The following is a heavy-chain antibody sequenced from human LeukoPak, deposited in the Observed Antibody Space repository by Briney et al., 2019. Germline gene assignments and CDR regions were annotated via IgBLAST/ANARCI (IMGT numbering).Heavy chain of an antibody. V-gene: IGHV3-30-3*01. CDR3: ARGRYYDSSGHFDY. D-gene: IGHD3-22*01. CDR1: GFTFSSYA. CDR2: ISYDGSNK. Sequence: GGSLRLSCAASGFTFSSYAMHWVRQAPGKGLEWVAVISYDGSNKYYADSVKDRFTISRDNSKNTLYLQMNSLRAEDTAVYYCARGRYYDSSGHFDYWDQGTLVTVSS. J-gene: IGHJ4*02.